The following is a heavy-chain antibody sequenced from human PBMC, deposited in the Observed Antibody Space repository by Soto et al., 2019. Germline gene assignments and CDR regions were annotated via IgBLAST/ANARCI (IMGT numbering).Heavy chain of an antibody. CDR2: IYYSGST. CDR1: GGSISSGGYY. CDR3: ASVGSDYDNSGYYLP. Sequence: SETLSLTCTVSGGSISSGGYYWSWIRQHPGKGLEWIGYIYYSGSTYYNPSLKSRVTISVDTSKNQFSLKLKSVTAADTAVYYCASVGSDYDNSGYYLPWGPGTLVTVSS. J-gene: IGHJ5*02. D-gene: IGHD3-22*01. V-gene: IGHV4-31*03.